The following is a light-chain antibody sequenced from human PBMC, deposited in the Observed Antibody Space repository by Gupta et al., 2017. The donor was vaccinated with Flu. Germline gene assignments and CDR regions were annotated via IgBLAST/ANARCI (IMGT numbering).Light chain of an antibody. J-gene: IGLJ3*02. CDR2: DDD. Sequence: SLVLTQPPSVSVAPGQTATIACGGDNIGSETVHWYQQKPGQAPVLILYDDDFRPSGIPERFSGSNSGNTAALTISRVEAGDEADYYCQVWDTNTDHWLFGGGTRLTVV. CDR3: QVWDTNTDHWL. CDR1: NIGSET. V-gene: IGLV3-21*02.